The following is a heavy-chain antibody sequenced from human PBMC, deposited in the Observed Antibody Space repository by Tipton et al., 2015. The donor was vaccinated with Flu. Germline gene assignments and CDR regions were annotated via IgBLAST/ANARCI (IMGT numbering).Heavy chain of an antibody. J-gene: IGHJ5*02. CDR3: ARDLGSWHEVGWFDP. CDR1: GFTFSSYS. Sequence: GSLRLSCAASGFTFSSYSMNWVRQAPGKGLEWVSYISSSSSTIYYADSVKGRFTISRDNAKNSLYLQMNSLRAEDTAVYYCARDLGSWHEVGWFDPWGQGTLVTVSS. D-gene: IGHD6-13*01. CDR2: ISSSSSTI. V-gene: IGHV3-48*04.